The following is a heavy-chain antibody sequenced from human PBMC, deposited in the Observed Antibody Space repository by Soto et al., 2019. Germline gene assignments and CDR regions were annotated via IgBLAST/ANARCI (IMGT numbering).Heavy chain of an antibody. Sequence: QVQLQESGPGLVKPSETLSLTCTVSGGSISSYYWSWIRQPPGKGLEWIGYIYYSGSTNYNPSLKSRVTVSVDTSKNQYSLKLSSVTAADTAVYYCARDTQQLVIGHYYYGMDVWGQGTTVTVSS. CDR1: GGSISSYY. CDR3: ARDTQQLVIGHYYYGMDV. D-gene: IGHD6-13*01. CDR2: IYYSGST. J-gene: IGHJ6*02. V-gene: IGHV4-59*01.